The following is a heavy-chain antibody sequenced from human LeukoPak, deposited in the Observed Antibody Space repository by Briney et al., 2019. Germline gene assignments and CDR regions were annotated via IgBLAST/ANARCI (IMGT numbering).Heavy chain of an antibody. Sequence: GASVKVSCKASGYTITSYDINWVRQATGQGLEWMGWMNPNSGNTGYAQEFQGRVTITRNTSISTAYMELSSLRSEDTAVYYCARAHLSSSSTDYMDVWGKGTTVTVSS. J-gene: IGHJ6*03. CDR1: GYTITSYD. V-gene: IGHV1-8*03. D-gene: IGHD6-6*01. CDR2: MNPNSGNT. CDR3: ARAHLSSSSTDYMDV.